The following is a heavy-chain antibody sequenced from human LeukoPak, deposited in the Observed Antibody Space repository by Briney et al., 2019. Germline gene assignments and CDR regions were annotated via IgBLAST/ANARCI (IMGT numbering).Heavy chain of an antibody. J-gene: IGHJ4*02. CDR1: GFTFSGYA. V-gene: IGHV3-64*05. CDR2: ISSNGGST. CDR3: VKEAVYSSSWSDYFDY. D-gene: IGHD6-13*01. Sequence: GGSLTLLCSASGFTFSGYAMKWVRQAPGKGPEYVSAISSNGGSTYYADSVKGRFTIYRDNSKNSLYIQMSSERAEDTAVYYCVKEAVYSSSWSDYFDYWGQGTLVTVSS.